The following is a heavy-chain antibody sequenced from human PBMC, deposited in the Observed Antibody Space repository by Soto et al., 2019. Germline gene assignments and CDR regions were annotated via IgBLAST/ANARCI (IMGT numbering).Heavy chain of an antibody. CDR2: MNPNSGNT. CDR3: ARKTVTYYYYYGMDV. V-gene: IGHV1-8*01. CDR1: GHTFTSYD. J-gene: IGHJ6*02. Sequence: GASVKVSCKASGHTFTSYDINWVRQATGQGLEWMGWMNPNSGNTGYAQKFQGRVTMTRNTSISTAYMELSSLRSEDTAVYYCARKTVTYYYYYGMDVWGQGTTVTVSS. D-gene: IGHD4-17*01.